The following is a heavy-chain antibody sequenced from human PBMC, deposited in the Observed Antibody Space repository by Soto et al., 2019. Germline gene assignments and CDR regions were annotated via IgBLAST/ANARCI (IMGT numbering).Heavy chain of an antibody. V-gene: IGHV5-51*01. D-gene: IGHD2-2*01. CDR2: IYPGDSDT. CDR1: GYSFTSYW. Sequence: GESLKISCKGSGYSFTSYWIGWVRQMPGKGLEWMGIIYPGDSDTGYSPSFQGQVTISADKSISTAYLQWSSLKASDTAMYYCARWDIVVVPAASRPIYYYYGMDVWGQGTTVTVSS. J-gene: IGHJ6*02. CDR3: ARWDIVVVPAASRPIYYYYGMDV.